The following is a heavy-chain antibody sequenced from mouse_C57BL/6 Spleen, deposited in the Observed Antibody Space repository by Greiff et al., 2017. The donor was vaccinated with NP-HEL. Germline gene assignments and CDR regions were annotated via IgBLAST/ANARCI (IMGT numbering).Heavy chain of an antibody. V-gene: IGHV5-4*03. Sequence: EVKVEESGGGLVKPGGSLKLSCAASGFTFSSYAMSWVRQTPEKRLAWVATISDGGSYTYYPDNVQGRFTISRDNAKNNLYLQMSHLKSEDTAMYYCARGDDYDGNFAYWGQGTLVTVSA. D-gene: IGHD2-4*01. CDR1: GFTFSSYA. CDR2: ISDGGSYT. CDR3: ARGDDYDGNFAY. J-gene: IGHJ3*01.